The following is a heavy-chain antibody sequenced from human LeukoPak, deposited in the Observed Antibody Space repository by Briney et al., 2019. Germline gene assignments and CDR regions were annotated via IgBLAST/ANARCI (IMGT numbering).Heavy chain of an antibody. J-gene: IGHJ5*02. CDR3: ARLMGSGWFDP. Sequence: PGGSLRLSCAASGFTVSSSPINWVRQAPGRGLEWVSVIYSGGNTFYADSVKGRFTISRHNSENTLYLQMNSLSADDTAVYYCARLMGSGWFDPWGQGTLVTVSS. V-gene: IGHV3-53*04. D-gene: IGHD1-26*01. CDR1: GFTVSSSP. CDR2: IYSGGNT.